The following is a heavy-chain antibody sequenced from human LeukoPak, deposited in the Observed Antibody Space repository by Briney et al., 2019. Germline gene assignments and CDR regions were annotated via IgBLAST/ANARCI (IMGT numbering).Heavy chain of an antibody. D-gene: IGHD3-3*01. J-gene: IGHJ6*03. V-gene: IGHV1-69*04. CDR2: IIPILGIA. CDR3: ARASYWSGYYTHYYYYMDV. CDR1: GGTFSSYA. Sequence: SVKVSCKASGGTFSSYAISWVRQAPGQGLEWMGRIIPILGIANYAQKFQGRVTITADKSTSTAYMELSSLRSEDTAVYYCARASYWSGYYTHYYYYMDVWGKGTTVTVSS.